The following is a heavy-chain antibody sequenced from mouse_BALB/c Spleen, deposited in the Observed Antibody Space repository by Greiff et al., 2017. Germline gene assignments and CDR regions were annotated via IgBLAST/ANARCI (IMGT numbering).Heavy chain of an antibody. V-gene: IGHV3-1*02. Sequence: EVQVVESGPDLVKPSQSLSLTCTVTGYSITSGYSWHWIRQFPGNKLEWMGYIHYSGSTNYNPSLKSRISITRDTSKNQFFLQLNSVTTEDTATYYCARSAPYYGSSWGYFDVWGAGTTVTVSS. D-gene: IGHD1-1*01. CDR3: ARSAPYYGSSWGYFDV. CDR1: GYSITSGYS. CDR2: IHYSGST. J-gene: IGHJ1*01.